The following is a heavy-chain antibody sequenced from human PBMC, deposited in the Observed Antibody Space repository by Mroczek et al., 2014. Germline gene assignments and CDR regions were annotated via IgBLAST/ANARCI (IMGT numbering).Heavy chain of an antibody. CDR1: GGSISSGSYY. CDR2: IYTSGST. J-gene: IGHJ4*02. CDR3: ASSCGGDYTFDY. V-gene: IGHV4-61*02. D-gene: IGHD2-21*02. Sequence: QVQLQESGPGLVKPSQTLSLTCTVSGGSISSGSYYWSWIRQPAGKGLEWIGRIYTSGSTNYNPSLKSRVTISVDTSKNQFSLKLSSVTAADTAVYYCASSCGGDYTFDYWGQGTLVTVSS.